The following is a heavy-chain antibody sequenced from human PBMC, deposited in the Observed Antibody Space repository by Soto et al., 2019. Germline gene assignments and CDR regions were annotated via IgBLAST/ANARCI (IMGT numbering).Heavy chain of an antibody. CDR2: IVVGSGNT. CDR1: GFTFTSSA. V-gene: IGHV1-58*01. Sequence: GASVKVSCKASGFTFTSSAVQWVRQARGQRLEWIGWIVVGSGNTNYAQKFQERVTITRDMSTSTAYMELSSLRSEDTAVYYCAADHPPGLQSHPVAGSRDDYYFYYGMDVWGQGTTVTVSS. CDR3: AADHPPGLQSHPVAGSRDDYYFYYGMDV. D-gene: IGHD6-19*01. J-gene: IGHJ6*02.